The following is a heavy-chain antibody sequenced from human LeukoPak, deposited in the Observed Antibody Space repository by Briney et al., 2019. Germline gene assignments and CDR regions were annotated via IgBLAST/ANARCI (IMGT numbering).Heavy chain of an antibody. D-gene: IGHD3-22*01. CDR2: IKQDGSEK. CDR1: GFTFSTYW. V-gene: IGHV3-7*04. J-gene: IGHJ3*01. Sequence: GGSLRPSCTVSGFTFSTYWMTWVRQAPGKGLEWVANIKQDGSEKYYVDSVKGRFTITRDNAKKALYLEMNSLRVEDTALYYCARENYYDSSGNDAFDVWGQGTMVTVSS. CDR3: ARENYYDSSGNDAFDV.